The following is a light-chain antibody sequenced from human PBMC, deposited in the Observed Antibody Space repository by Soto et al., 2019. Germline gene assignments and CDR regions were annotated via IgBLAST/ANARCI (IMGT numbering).Light chain of an antibody. CDR2: EAS. CDR1: QSVSSY. CDR3: QQYNNWPPRT. Sequence: EIVMTQSPATLSVSAGERATLSCRASQSVSSYLAWYQQKPGQAPRLLIYEASNRATGIPARFSGSGSGTDFTLTISSLEPEDFAVYYCQQYNNWPPRTFGQGTKVDIK. J-gene: IGKJ1*01. V-gene: IGKV3-11*01.